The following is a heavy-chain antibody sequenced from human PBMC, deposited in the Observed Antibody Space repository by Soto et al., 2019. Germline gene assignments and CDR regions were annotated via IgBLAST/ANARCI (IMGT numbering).Heavy chain of an antibody. CDR1: GDTFSNYV. D-gene: IGHD6-13*01. CDR3: ARETSAPGTFREDASDI. V-gene: IGHV1-69*12. J-gene: IGHJ3*02. CDR2: IVPIFRTA. Sequence: QVQLVQSGAEVKKPGSSVKVACKVSGDTFSNYVINWVRQAPGQGLEWMGAIVPIFRTANYAQKFQGRVTITAEEFTIPAYMELSGLRSDDTATYYCARETSAPGTFREDASDIWGQGTLVTVSS.